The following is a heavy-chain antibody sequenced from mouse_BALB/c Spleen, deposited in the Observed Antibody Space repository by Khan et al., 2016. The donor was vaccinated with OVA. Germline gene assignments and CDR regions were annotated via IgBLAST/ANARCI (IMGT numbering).Heavy chain of an antibody. D-gene: IGHD3-1*01. CDR2: INTYTGEP. Sequence: QIQLVQSGPELKKPGETVKISCKASGYTFTNYGMNWVKQAPGKDLKWMGWINTYTGEPTYADDFKGRFAFSLETSASTAYLKINNLKNEDTATLFCARVGYSGTMDSWGQGTSVTVSS. J-gene: IGHJ4*01. V-gene: IGHV9-3-1*01. CDR3: ARVGYSGTMDS. CDR1: GYTFTNYG.